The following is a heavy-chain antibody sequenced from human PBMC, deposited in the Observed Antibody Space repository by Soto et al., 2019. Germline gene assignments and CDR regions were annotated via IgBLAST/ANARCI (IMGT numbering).Heavy chain of an antibody. V-gene: IGHV3-49*03. J-gene: IGHJ4*02. CDR3: TRPETSFWYYCGAGSYDQGSPRSFLPFF. CDR1: GFTFGDYA. D-gene: IGHD3-10*01. CDR2: IRSKGYGGAT. Sequence: EVQLVESGGGLVQPGRSLRLSCTASGFTFGDYAMSWFRQAPGKGLEWVGFIRSKGYGGATEYAASVKGRFTISRDDSYSIAHRQMNSLKTEDTDVYSCTRPETSFWYYCGAGSYDQGSPRSFLPFFWGQGTLVTVSS.